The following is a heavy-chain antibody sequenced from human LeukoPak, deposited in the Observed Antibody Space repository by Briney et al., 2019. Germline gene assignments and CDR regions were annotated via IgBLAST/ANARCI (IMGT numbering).Heavy chain of an antibody. J-gene: IGHJ3*02. CDR1: GYSISSGYY. V-gene: IGHV4-38-2*02. CDR3: ARDRTSMGAFDI. Sequence: PSETLSLTCAVSGYSISSGYYWGWIRQPPGKGLEWIGSIYHSGSTYYNPSLKSRVTISVDTSKNQFSLKLSSVTAADTAVYYCARDRTSMGAFDIWGQGTMVTVSS. CDR2: IYHSGST.